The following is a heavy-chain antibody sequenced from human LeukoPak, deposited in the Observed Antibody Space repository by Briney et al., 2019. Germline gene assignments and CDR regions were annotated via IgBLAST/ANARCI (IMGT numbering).Heavy chain of an antibody. Sequence: SETLSLTCTVSGGSISSSSYYWGWIRQPPGKGLEWIGSIYYSGSTYYNPSLKSRVTISVDTSKNQFSLKLSSVTAADTAVYYCARGAWDTAQREPFDYWGQGTLVTVSS. CDR2: IYYSGST. V-gene: IGHV4-39*01. CDR1: GGSISSSSYY. CDR3: ARGAWDTAQREPFDY. D-gene: IGHD5-18*01. J-gene: IGHJ4*02.